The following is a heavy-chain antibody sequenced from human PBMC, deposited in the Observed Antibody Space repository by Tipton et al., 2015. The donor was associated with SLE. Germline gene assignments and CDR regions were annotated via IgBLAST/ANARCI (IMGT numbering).Heavy chain of an antibody. Sequence: SLRLSCAASGFTFSSYAMHWVRQAPGKGLEWVAVISNDGSNKYYVDSVKGRFTISRDNSKSTLYLQMNSLRAEDTAVYYCARVAGWIEDAFDIWGQGTMVTVSS. D-gene: IGHD2-2*03. CDR2: ISNDGSNK. V-gene: IGHV3-30-3*01. J-gene: IGHJ3*02. CDR3: ARVAGWIEDAFDI. CDR1: GFTFSSYA.